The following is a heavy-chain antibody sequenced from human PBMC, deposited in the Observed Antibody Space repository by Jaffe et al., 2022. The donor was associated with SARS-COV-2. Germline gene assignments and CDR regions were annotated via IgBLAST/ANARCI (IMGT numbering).Heavy chain of an antibody. V-gene: IGHV3-21*01. CDR2: ISDSGRSV. CDR3: TRGGTRGWGFDP. CDR1: GFTFNIFY. D-gene: IGHD6-19*01. J-gene: IGHJ5*02. Sequence: EVQLVESGGGLVRPGGSLRLSCAASGFTFNIFYMNWVRQAPGKGLEWVSTISDSGRSVYYPDSVKGRFTISRDNAKNSLYLQMNSLTAEDTAVYYCTRGGTRGWGFDPWGQGTLVTVSS.